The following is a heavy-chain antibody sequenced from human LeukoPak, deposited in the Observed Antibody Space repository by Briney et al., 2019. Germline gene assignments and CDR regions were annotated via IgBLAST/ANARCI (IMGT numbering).Heavy chain of an antibody. CDR3: ARATAVAGLFDY. D-gene: IGHD6-19*01. CDR1: GGSVSSGCYY. J-gene: IGHJ4*02. CDR2: IYYSGSP. Sequence: WAALAPPFSVSGGSVSSGCYYWSWIRPPPGNGLELIGYIYYSGSPNANPSLRSRVTIPVDTSKNKYSLKLSAVAAADTAVYYCARATAVAGLFDYWGQGTLVTVSS. V-gene: IGHV4-61*01.